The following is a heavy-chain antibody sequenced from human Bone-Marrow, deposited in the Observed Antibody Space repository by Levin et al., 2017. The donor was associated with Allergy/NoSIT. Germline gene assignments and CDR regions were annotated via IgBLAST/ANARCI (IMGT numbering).Heavy chain of an antibody. V-gene: IGHV3-53*01. D-gene: IGHD2-2*01. Sequence: GESLKISCAASGFTVSSNYMSWVRQAPGKGLEWVSVIYSGGSTYYADSVKGRFTISRDNSKNTLYLQMNSLRAEDTAVYYCAREDIVVVYGMDVWGQGTTVTVSS. CDR3: AREDIVVVYGMDV. CDR2: IYSGGST. J-gene: IGHJ6*02. CDR1: GFTVSSNY.